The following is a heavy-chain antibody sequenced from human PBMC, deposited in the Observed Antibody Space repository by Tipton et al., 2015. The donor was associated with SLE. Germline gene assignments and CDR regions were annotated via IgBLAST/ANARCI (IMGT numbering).Heavy chain of an antibody. J-gene: IGHJ2*01. V-gene: IGHV3-30*04. CDR2: ISYDGSNK. CDR3: AKELMHRYFDL. CDR1: GFTFSSYA. Sequence: SLRLSCAASGFTFSSYAMHWVRQAPGKGLEWVAVISYDGSNKYYADSVKGRFTISRDNSKNTLYLQMNSLRAEDTAVFYCAKELMHRYFDLWGRGTRVTVSS.